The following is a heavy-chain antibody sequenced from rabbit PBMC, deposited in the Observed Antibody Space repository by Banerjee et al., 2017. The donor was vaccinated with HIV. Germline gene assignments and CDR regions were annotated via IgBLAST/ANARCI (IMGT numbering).Heavy chain of an antibody. Sequence: QEQLVESGGGLVQPEGSLTLTCKASGFDLSSYYCMCWVRQAPGKGLEWIGCIYTGSGNTYYATWAKGRFTISKTSSTTVDLKMTSLTAADTATYFCARDLAGVTGWNFNLWGPGTLVTVS. CDR3: ARDLAGVTGWNFNL. J-gene: IGHJ4*01. V-gene: IGHV1S45*01. CDR2: IYTGSGNT. D-gene: IGHD4-1*01. CDR1: GFDLSSYYC.